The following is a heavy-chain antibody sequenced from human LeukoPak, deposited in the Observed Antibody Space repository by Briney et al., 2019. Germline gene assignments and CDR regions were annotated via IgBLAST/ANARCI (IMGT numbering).Heavy chain of an antibody. CDR2: MYYSGIT. CDR3: ARHWKYCNIGACHDNWFDP. CDR1: GGSISTSGYY. Sequence: SETLSLTCSVSGGSISTSGYYWGWLRQPPGKGLEWIASMYYSGITYYNPSPKSRVTTSVDMSKNQFSLTLTSVTAADTAVYYCARHWKYCNIGACHDNWFDPWGQGTLVTVSS. V-gene: IGHV4-39*01. D-gene: IGHD2-8*01. J-gene: IGHJ5*02.